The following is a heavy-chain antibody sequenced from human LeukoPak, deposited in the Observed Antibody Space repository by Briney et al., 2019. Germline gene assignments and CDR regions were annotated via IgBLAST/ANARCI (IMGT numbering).Heavy chain of an antibody. Sequence: SETLSLTCAVYGGSFSGYYWSWIRQPPGKGLEWIGEINHSGSTNYNPSLKSRVTISVDTSKNQFSLKLSSVTAADTAVYYCGRGGHYCSSTSCDRGWFDPWGQGTLVTVSS. D-gene: IGHD2-2*01. CDR1: GGSFSGYY. V-gene: IGHV4-34*01. CDR2: INHSGST. J-gene: IGHJ5*02. CDR3: GRGGHYCSSTSCDRGWFDP.